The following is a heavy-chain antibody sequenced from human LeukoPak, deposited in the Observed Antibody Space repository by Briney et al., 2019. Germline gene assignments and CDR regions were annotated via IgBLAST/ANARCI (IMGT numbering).Heavy chain of an antibody. D-gene: IGHD4-23*01. CDR2: MNPNSGNT. J-gene: IGHJ4*02. CDR3: AKGLADGGPSTFDS. Sequence: ASVKVSCKASGYTFTSYDINWVRQATGQGLEWMGWMNPNSGNTGYAQKFQGRVTITRNTSISTAYMELSSLRSEDTAVYYCAKGLADGGPSTFDSWGQGTLVTVSS. V-gene: IGHV1-8*03. CDR1: GYTFTSYD.